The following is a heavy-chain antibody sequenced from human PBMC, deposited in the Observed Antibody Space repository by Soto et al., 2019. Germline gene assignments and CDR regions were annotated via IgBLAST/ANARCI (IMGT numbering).Heavy chain of an antibody. Sequence: GGSLRLSCAASGLTFSSYWMSWVRQAPGKGLEWVANIKQDGSEKYYVDSVKGRFTISRDNAKNSLYLQMNSLRAEDTAVYYCAKDDGFVKAHWGQGTLVTVSS. CDR1: GLTFSSYW. J-gene: IGHJ4*02. CDR2: IKQDGSEK. CDR3: AKDDGFVKAH. V-gene: IGHV3-7*01. D-gene: IGHD3-16*02.